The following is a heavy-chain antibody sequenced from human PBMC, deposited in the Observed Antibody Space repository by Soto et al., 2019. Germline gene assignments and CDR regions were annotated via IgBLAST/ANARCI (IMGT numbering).Heavy chain of an antibody. CDR1: GFTFSSYA. V-gene: IGHV3-30-3*01. D-gene: IGHD1-1*01. CDR3: ASEGPEYDWHY. CDR2: ISYDGSNK. J-gene: IGHJ4*02. Sequence: QVQLVESGGGVVQPGRSLRLSCAASGFTFSSYAMHWVRQAPGKGLEWVAVISYDGSNKYYADSVKGRFTISRDNSKNTRYPQMNSLRAEDSAVYYCASEGPEYDWHYWGQGTLVTVSA.